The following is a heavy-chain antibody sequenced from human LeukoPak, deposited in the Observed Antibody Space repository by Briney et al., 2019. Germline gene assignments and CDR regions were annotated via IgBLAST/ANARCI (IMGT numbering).Heavy chain of an antibody. CDR3: AGRRVLDASFDY. Sequence: GGSLRLSCAASGFTVSNNYMSWVRQAPGKGLEWVSVIYSGDNTYYVESVKGRFTISRDNSKNALFLQMNRLRAEDTAVYYCAGRRVLDASFDYWGQGTLVTVSP. D-gene: IGHD3-16*01. V-gene: IGHV3-66*02. CDR2: IYSGDNT. CDR1: GFTVSNNY. J-gene: IGHJ4*02.